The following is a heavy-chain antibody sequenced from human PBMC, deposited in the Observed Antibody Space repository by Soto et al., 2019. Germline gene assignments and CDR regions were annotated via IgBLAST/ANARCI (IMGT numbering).Heavy chain of an antibody. Sequence: EVQLVESGGGLVQPGGSLRLSCAASGFTFSDHYMQWVRQAPGKGLEWVGRSRNKANGYTTEYAASVKGRFTISREDSKNSVYLQMNNLKTEDTAVYYCARDGYSGGIHYSGDYWGQGTLVTVSS. CDR2: SRNKANGYTT. CDR3: ARDGYSGGIHYSGDY. D-gene: IGHD2-15*01. CDR1: GFTFSDHY. J-gene: IGHJ4*02. V-gene: IGHV3-72*01.